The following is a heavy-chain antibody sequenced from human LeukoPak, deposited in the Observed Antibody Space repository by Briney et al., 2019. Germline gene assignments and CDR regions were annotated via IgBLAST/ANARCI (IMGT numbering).Heavy chain of an antibody. CDR2: MNPNSGNT. D-gene: IGHD3-9*01. V-gene: IGHV1-8*01. CDR1: GYTFTSYD. J-gene: IGHJ4*02. Sequence: ASVKVSCKASGYTFTSYDINWVRQATGQGLEWMGWMNPNSGNTGYAQKFQGRVTMTRNTSISTAYMELSSLRSEDTAVYYCARAAYYDILTGYFDFDYWGQGTLVTVSS. CDR3: ARAAYYDILTGYFDFDY.